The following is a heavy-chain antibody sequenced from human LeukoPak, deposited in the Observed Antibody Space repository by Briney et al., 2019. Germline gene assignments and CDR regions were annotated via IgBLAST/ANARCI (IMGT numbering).Heavy chain of an antibody. D-gene: IGHD6-13*01. J-gene: IGHJ4*02. Sequence: GGSLRLSCAASGFTFSSYAMHWVRQAPGKGLEWVAVISYDGSNKYYADSVKGRFTISRDNSKNTLYLQMNSLRAEDTAVYYCAKSRLGIADPDYWGQGTLVTVSS. CDR2: ISYDGSNK. CDR1: GFTFSSYA. CDR3: AKSRLGIADPDY. V-gene: IGHV3-30-3*02.